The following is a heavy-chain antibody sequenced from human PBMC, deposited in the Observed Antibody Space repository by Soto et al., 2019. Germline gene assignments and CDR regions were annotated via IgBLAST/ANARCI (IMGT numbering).Heavy chain of an antibody. CDR2: IYYSGNT. Sequence: SETLSLTCTVCGDSFSSGSYYWGWIRQPPGKGQEWIGNIYYSGNTFYNPSLKSRVTISVDTSKTQFSLNLSSMTAADTAVYYCARLQGGAFDIWGQGSMVTVSS. V-gene: IGHV4-39*01. D-gene: IGHD2-15*01. CDR1: GDSFSSGSYY. CDR3: ARLQGGAFDI. J-gene: IGHJ3*02.